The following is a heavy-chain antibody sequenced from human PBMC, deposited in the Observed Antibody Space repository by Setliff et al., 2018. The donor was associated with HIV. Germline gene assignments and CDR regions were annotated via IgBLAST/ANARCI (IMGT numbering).Heavy chain of an antibody. D-gene: IGHD1-1*01. V-gene: IGHV4-61*09. CDR1: GGSISSGSYY. Sequence: PSETLSLTCTVSGGSISSGSYYWSWIRQPAGKGLEWIGHIYTSGSTNYNPSLKGRVTISSDNSKERFSLSLRSVSAADTAVYYCARAYNFWAHFDTWGPGITVTVSS. J-gene: IGHJ3*02. CDR2: IYTSGST. CDR3: ARAYNFWAHFDT.